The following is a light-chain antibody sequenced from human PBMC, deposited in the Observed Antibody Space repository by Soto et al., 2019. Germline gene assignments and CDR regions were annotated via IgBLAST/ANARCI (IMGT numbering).Light chain of an antibody. V-gene: IGKV3-15*01. J-gene: IGKJ1*01. CDR1: QSVSSK. Sequence: EIVMTQSPATLSVSPGEGATLSCRASQSVSSKLAWYQQKPGQAPRLLIYGASTRATGIPARFSGSGSGTEFTLIISSLQSEDSAVYYCQQYNSWLWKFGQGTKGDIK. CDR2: GAS. CDR3: QQYNSWLWK.